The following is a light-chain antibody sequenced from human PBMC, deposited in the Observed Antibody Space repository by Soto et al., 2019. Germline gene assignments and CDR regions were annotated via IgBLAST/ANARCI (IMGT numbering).Light chain of an antibody. CDR3: CSYAGSSTLVV. CDR2: EGS. J-gene: IGLJ2*01. Sequence: QSVLTHPASVSGAPGQSTTISCTGTSSDVGRYHLVSWYQQHPGKAPKLMIYEGSKRPSGVSNRFSGSKSGNTASLTISGLQGEDEADYYCCSYAGSSTLVVFGGGTKLTVL. CDR1: SSDVGRYHL. V-gene: IGLV2-23*01.